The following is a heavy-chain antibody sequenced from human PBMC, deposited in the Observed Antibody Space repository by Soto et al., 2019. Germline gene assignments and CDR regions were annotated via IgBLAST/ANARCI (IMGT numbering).Heavy chain of an antibody. J-gene: IGHJ4*02. CDR3: ARKSSSSGWYVPYYFDY. D-gene: IGHD6-19*01. CDR2: IYYSGST. V-gene: IGHV4-39*01. Sequence: QLQLQESGPGLVKPSETLSLTCTVSGGSISSSSYYWGWIRQPPGKGLEWIGSIYYSGSTYYNPSLKSRVTISVDTSKNQFSLKLSSVTAADTAVYYCARKSSSSGWYVPYYFDYWGQGTLVTVSS. CDR1: GGSISSSSYY.